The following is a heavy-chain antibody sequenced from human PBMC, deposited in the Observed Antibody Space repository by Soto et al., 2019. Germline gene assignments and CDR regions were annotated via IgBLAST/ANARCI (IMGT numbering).Heavy chain of an antibody. Sequence: QVQLVQSGAEVKKPGSSVKVSCEASGGSFTSYTFTCVRQAPGQGLEWMGRIIPIKGRADYALKLQDRVTITADRSTKTVYMELRGLRPEDTAIYYCAKSLLFVDHAYMDVWGKGTTVTVSS. D-gene: IGHD2-21*01. CDR3: AKSLLFVDHAYMDV. J-gene: IGHJ6*03. CDR2: IIPIKGRA. CDR1: GGSFTSYT. V-gene: IGHV1-69*02.